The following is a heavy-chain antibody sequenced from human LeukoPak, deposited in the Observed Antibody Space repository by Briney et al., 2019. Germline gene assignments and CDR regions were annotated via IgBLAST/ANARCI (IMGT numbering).Heavy chain of an antibody. J-gene: IGHJ4*02. CDR2: IYYSGST. Sequence: SETLSLTCTVSGGSISSSSYYWGWIRQPPGKGLEWIGSIYYSGSTYYNPSLKSRVTISVDTSKNQFSLKLSSVTAADTAVYYCARGSSGWSYYFDYWGQGTLATVSS. V-gene: IGHV4-39*01. CDR1: GGSISSSSYY. CDR3: ARGSSGWSYYFDY. D-gene: IGHD6-19*01.